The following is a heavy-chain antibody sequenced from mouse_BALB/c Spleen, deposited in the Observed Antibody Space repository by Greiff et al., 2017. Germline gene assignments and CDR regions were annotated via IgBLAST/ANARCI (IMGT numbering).Heavy chain of an antibody. D-gene: IGHD2-10*02. V-gene: IGHV1-82*01. CDR2: IYPGDGDT. Sequence: QVQLQQSGPELVKPGASVKISCKASGYAFSSSWMNWVKQRPGQGLEWIGRIYPGDGDTNYNGKFKGKATLTADKSSSTAYMQLSSLTSVDSAVYYCARGGYGNFLAYWGQGTLVTVSA. J-gene: IGHJ3*01. CDR1: GYAFSSSW. CDR3: ARGGYGNFLAY.